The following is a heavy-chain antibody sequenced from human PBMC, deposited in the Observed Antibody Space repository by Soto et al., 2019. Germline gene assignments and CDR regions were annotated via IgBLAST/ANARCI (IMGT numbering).Heavy chain of an antibody. Sequence: ASVKVSCKASGYTFTNYYMHWVRRAPGQGLEWMGIINPTGGSTYYAQKFQGRVTMTSDTSTTTVYMELSSLRSEDTAVYYCARGGQGGMDVWGQETSVTVSS. CDR2: INPTGGST. J-gene: IGHJ6*02. V-gene: IGHV1-46*01. CDR3: ARGGQGGMDV. CDR1: GYTFTNYY. D-gene: IGHD1-26*01.